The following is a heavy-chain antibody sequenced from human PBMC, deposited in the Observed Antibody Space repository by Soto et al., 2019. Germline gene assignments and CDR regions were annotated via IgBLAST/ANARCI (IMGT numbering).Heavy chain of an antibody. D-gene: IGHD2-15*01. Sequence: GESLKISCKGSGYSFTSYWIGWVRQMPGKGLEWMGIIYPGDSDTRYSPSFQGQVTISADKSISTAYLQWSSLKASDTAMYYCARHGVEGYCSGGSCYSHSYYYYYGMDVWGQGTTVTVSS. J-gene: IGHJ6*02. CDR2: IYPGDSDT. CDR3: ARHGVEGYCSGGSCYSHSYYYYYGMDV. CDR1: GYSFTSYW. V-gene: IGHV5-51*01.